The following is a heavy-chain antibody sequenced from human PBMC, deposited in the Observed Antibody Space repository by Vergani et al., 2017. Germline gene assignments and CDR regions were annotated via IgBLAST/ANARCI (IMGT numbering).Heavy chain of an antibody. CDR1: GFTFSSYA. V-gene: IGHV3-23*01. D-gene: IGHD2-8*01. Sequence: EVQLLESGGGLVQPGGSLRLSCAASGFTFSSYAMSWVRQAPGKGLEWVSAISGSGGSTYYADSVKGRFTISRDNSKNTLYLQMNSLRAEDTAVYYCAKDWVKYCTNGVCPIDYWGQGTLVTVSS. J-gene: IGHJ4*02. CDR2: ISGSGGST. CDR3: AKDWVKYCTNGVCPIDY.